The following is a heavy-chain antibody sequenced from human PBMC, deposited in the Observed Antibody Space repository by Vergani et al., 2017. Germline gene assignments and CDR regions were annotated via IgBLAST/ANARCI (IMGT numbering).Heavy chain of an antibody. CDR2: ISNSGNTI. V-gene: IGHV3-11*04. J-gene: IGHJ5*02. CDR3: ASGSSGFFTLTWPNWFDP. Sequence: QGQLVESGGGLVNPGGSLRLSCAASRFDFSDFYTSWIRQAPGKGLECISYISNSGNTINYADSVKGRFIVSRDNAKKSLYLQMNSLRVEDTAVYYCASGSSGFFTLTWPNWFDPWGQGTLVTVS. D-gene: IGHD3-3*01. CDR1: RFDFSDFY.